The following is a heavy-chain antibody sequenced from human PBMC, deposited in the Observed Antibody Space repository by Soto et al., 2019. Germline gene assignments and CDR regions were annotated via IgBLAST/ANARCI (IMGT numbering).Heavy chain of an antibody. Sequence: SETLSLTCTVSGGSISSYYWSWIRQPPGKGLEWIGYIYYSGSTNYSPSLKSRVTISVDTSKNQFSLKLSSVTAADTAVYYCASRWGTTFDYWGQGTLVTVSS. J-gene: IGHJ4*02. V-gene: IGHV4-59*08. CDR2: IYYSGST. CDR1: GGSISSYY. D-gene: IGHD3-16*01. CDR3: ASRWGTTFDY.